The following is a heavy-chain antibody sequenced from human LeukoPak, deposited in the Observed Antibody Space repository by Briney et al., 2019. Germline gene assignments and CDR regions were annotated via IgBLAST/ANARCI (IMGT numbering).Heavy chain of an antibody. Sequence: PGGSLRLSCAASGFTFSSYAMSWVRQAPGKGLEWVSSISSSSSYIYYADSVKGRFTISRDNAKNSLYLQMNSLRAEDTAVYYCARAGGIRSAFDYWGQGTLVTVSS. CDR2: ISSSSSYI. J-gene: IGHJ4*02. V-gene: IGHV3-21*01. CDR3: ARAGGIRSAFDY. CDR1: GFTFSSYA. D-gene: IGHD4-17*01.